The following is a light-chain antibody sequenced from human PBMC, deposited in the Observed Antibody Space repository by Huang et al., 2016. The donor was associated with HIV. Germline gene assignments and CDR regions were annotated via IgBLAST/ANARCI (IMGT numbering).Light chain of an antibody. V-gene: IGKV1-5*01. CDR3: QQYNSYPYT. CDR1: QSVSNW. J-gene: IGKJ2*01. CDR2: DAS. Sequence: PSTLSASVGDRVTITCRASQSVSNWLAWYQQKPGKAPKLLIYDASSLESGVSSRFSGSGSGTEFTLTISSLQPDNFATYYCQQYNSYPYTFGQGTKLEIK.